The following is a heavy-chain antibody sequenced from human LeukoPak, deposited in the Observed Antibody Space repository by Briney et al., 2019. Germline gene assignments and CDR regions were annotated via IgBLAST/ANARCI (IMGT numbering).Heavy chain of an antibody. J-gene: IGHJ4*02. CDR3: ARERSDSSGYLQY. V-gene: IGHV3-74*01. D-gene: IGHD3-22*01. CDR1: GFTFSNYW. Sequence: PGGSLRLSCAASGFTFSNYWMHWVRQAPGKGLVWVSRIDSDGSSTSYAGSVKGRFTISRDNAENTLYLQMNSLRVEDTAVYYCARERSDSSGYLQYWGQETLVPVSS. CDR2: IDSDGSST.